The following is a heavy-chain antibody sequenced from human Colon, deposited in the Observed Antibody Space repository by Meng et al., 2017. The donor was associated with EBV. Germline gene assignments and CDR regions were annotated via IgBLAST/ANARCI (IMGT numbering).Heavy chain of an antibody. CDR3: ARRPTGIDY. CDR2: IIHGGSP. V-gene: IGHV4-34*12. J-gene: IGHJ4*02. D-gene: IGHD2-8*02. Sequence: QVHHRQWGAGLLRPSETLSLTCAVNGGFLSGAYWNWIRQPPGKGLEWIGEIIHGGSPSYNPSLKSRVTISIDTSKNQLSLMLSSVTAADTAVYYCARRPTGIDYWGQGTLVTVSS. CDR1: GGFLSGAY.